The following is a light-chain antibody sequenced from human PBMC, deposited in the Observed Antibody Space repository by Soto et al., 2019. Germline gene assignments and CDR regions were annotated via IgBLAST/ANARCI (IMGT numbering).Light chain of an antibody. V-gene: IGKV1-39*01. Sequence: DIQMTQSPSSLSASVGDRVTITCRASQSISNYLNWYQQKPGKAPKLLIYAASSLGSGVPSRFSGSGSGTDFTLTISSLQPEDFATYYCQQSYSNPLFGQGTRLAIK. J-gene: IGKJ5*01. CDR2: AAS. CDR3: QQSYSNPL. CDR1: QSISNY.